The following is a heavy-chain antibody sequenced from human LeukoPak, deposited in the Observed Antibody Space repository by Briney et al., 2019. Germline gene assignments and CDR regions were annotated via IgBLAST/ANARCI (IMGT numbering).Heavy chain of an antibody. Sequence: PGGSLRLSCAASGFTFSNYWMSWVRQAPGKGLEWVANIKQDRSEKYYVDSVKGRFTISRDNAKNTLYLQMNSLRAEDTAVYYCARKNRYYDSSGSNHYYYMDVWGKGTTVTVSS. CDR2: IKQDRSEK. CDR3: ARKNRYYDSSGSNHYYYMDV. V-gene: IGHV3-7*01. CDR1: GFTFSNYW. D-gene: IGHD3-22*01. J-gene: IGHJ6*03.